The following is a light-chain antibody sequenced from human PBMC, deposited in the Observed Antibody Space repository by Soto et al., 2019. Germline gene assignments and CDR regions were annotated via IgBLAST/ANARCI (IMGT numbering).Light chain of an antibody. V-gene: IGLV1-47*01. CDR1: SSNIGSNY. J-gene: IGLJ1*01. CDR3: AAWDDSLSGSYV. Sequence: QPVLTQPPSASGTPGQRVTISCSGSSSNIGSNYVYWYQQLPGTAPKLLIYRYNQRPSGVPDRFSGSKSGTSASLAISGLRSEDEADYYCAAWDDSLSGSYVFGTGTKLTVL. CDR2: RYN.